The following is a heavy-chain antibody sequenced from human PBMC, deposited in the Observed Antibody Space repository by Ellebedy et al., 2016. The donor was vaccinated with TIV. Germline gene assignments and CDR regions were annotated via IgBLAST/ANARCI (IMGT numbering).Heavy chain of an antibody. V-gene: IGHV3-23*01. CDR1: GFTFSNSA. D-gene: IGHD3-22*01. J-gene: IGHJ5*01. CDR3: ARSAGDSSGWFVS. CDR2: ISSGGSGT. Sequence: PGGSLRLSCAASGFTFSNSAMSWVRQAPGKGLEWVSAISSGGSGTYYADSVKGRFTISRDNSRDTLYLDMNILRGEDTALYSCARSAGDSSGWFVSWGQGTVVIVSS.